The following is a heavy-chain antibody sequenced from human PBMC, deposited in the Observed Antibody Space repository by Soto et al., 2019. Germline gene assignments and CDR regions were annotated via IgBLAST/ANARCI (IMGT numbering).Heavy chain of an antibody. D-gene: IGHD3-3*01. CDR3: ARVSNPIFRVVTWPDYYNVIDG. CDR2: TYYRSKWYN. V-gene: IGHV6-1*01. J-gene: IGHJ6*02. CDR1: GDSVSSNSAA. Sequence: SQTISLTCALSGDSVSSNSAAWNWIRQSPSRGLEWLGRTYYRSKWYNDYAVSVKSRITINPDTSKNQFSLQLNSVTPEDTAVYLSARVSNPIFRVVTWPDYYNVIDGSCQGTSVTV.